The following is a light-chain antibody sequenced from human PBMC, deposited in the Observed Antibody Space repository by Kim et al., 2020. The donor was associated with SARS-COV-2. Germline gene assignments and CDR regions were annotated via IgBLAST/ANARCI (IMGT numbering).Light chain of an antibody. J-gene: IGLJ1*01. CDR1: SLRTYF. CDR2: GKD. CDR3: ASRDSSGNLFV. Sequence: SSELTQDPTVSVALGQTVRISCHGDSLRTYFAYWYQKKPGQAPILVIYGKDKRPSGIPARFSGSGSGNTASLTITGSQAEDEADYYCASRDSSGNLFVFGSETKVPVL. V-gene: IGLV3-19*01.